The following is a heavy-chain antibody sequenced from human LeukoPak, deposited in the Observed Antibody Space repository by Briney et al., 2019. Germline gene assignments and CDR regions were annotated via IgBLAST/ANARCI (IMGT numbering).Heavy chain of an antibody. Sequence: GESLKISCKGSGYSFTWYWIGWVRQGPGKGLGWMGIIYPGESDTRHSPSCQGQVTISSDKSISTAYLQWSSLTASDTAMYYCAVWLGWDAFDIWGQGTMVTVSS. D-gene: IGHD5-18*01. CDR2: IYPGESDT. CDR1: GYSFTWYW. J-gene: IGHJ3*02. V-gene: IGHV5-51*01. CDR3: AVWLGWDAFDI.